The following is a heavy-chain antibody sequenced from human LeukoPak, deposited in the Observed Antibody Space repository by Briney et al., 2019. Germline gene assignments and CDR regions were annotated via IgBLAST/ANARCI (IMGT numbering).Heavy chain of an antibody. V-gene: IGHV4-59*08. CDR2: IYYSGST. Sequence: PSETLSLTCTVSGGSISSYYWSWIRQPPGKGLEWIGYIYYSGSTNYNPSLKSRVTISVDTSKNQFSLKLSSVTAADTAVYYCARHKPATTVYNGGGWFDPWGQGTLVTVSS. CDR3: ARHKPATTVYNGGGWFDP. D-gene: IGHD4-17*01. J-gene: IGHJ5*02. CDR1: GGSISSYY.